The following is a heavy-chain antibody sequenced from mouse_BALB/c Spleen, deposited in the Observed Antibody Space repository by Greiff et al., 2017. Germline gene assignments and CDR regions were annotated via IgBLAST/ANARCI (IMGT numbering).Heavy chain of an antibody. V-gene: IGHV5-6-5*01. CDR3: ASTLLRLPYWYFDV. D-gene: IGHD1-2*01. J-gene: IGHJ1*01. CDR2: ISSGGST. CDR1: GFTFSSYA. Sequence: EVKVEESGGGLVKPGGSLKLSCAASGFTFSSYAMSWVRQTPEKRLEWVASISSGGSTYYPDSVKGRFTISRDNARNILYLQMSSLRSEDTAMYYCASTLLRLPYWYFDVWGAGTTVTVSS.